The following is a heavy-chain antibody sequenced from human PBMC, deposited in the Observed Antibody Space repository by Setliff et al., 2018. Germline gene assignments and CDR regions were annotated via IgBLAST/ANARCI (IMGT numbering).Heavy chain of an antibody. J-gene: IGHJ3*02. CDR2: IWDDGGNK. Sequence: GGSLRLSCAASGFTFSSYRMHWVRQAPGKGLEWVAVIWDDGGNKYHADSVKGRFTISRDNSKNTLYLQMNSLRPEDTAVYYCARQLVAATMRAFDIWRQGTMVTVS. CDR3: ARQLVAATMRAFDI. V-gene: IGHV3-33*08. D-gene: IGHD2-15*01. CDR1: GFTFSSYR.